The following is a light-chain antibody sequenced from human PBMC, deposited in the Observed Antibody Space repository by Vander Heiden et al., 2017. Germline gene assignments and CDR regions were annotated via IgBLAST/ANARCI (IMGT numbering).Light chain of an antibody. CDR3: CSDAGSYTWV. J-gene: IGLJ3*02. V-gene: IGLV2-11*01. Sequence: SALTHPRPLSGSPGQAETISCTGTGSDVGGYNEVSWYQKHPGNAPKLMIYDVSKRPSGVPDCFACSKSGNTASPTSSGLQAEDEADYYCCSDAGSYTWVFGGGTKLTVL. CDR2: DVS. CDR1: GSDVGGYNE.